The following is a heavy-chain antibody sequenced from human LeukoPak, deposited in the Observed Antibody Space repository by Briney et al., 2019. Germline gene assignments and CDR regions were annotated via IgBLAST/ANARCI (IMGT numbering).Heavy chain of an antibody. CDR3: ARVMIIHYYEDNWFDP. CDR1: GYTFTSYA. D-gene: IGHD3-22*01. CDR2: INAGNGNT. V-gene: IGHV1-3*01. Sequence: GASVKVSCKASGYTFTSYAMHWVRQAPGQRLEWMGWINAGNGNTKYSQKFQGRVTITRDTSASTAYMELSSLRSEDTAVYYCARVMIIHYYEDNWFDPWGQGTLVTVSS. J-gene: IGHJ5*02.